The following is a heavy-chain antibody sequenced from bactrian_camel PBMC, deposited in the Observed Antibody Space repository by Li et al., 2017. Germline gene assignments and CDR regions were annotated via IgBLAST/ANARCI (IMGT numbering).Heavy chain of an antibody. D-gene: IGHD6*01. Sequence: HVQLVESGGGSVQAEGSLNLSCAASGYTYGDIYMAWFRQAPGKERQGIASVDNGGRTTYGDSVKGRFTIARDNAKNTLYLQLNGLQTVDTATYYCVKDRGGNWYRGDFGYWGQGTQVTVS. J-gene: IGHJ6*01. V-gene: IGHV3S1*01. CDR1: GYTYGDIY. CDR3: VKDRGGNWYRGDFGY. CDR2: VDNGGRTT.